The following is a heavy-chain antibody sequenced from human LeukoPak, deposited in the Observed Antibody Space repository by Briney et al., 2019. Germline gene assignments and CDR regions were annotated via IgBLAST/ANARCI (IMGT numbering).Heavy chain of an antibody. V-gene: IGHV3-23*01. CDR3: ARPVLAAARSDAFDI. D-gene: IGHD2-15*01. J-gene: IGHJ3*02. CDR2: IGGRGLST. CDR1: GFTFRNCA. Sequence: GGSLRLSCAASGFTFRNCAMSWVRQAPGKGLEWVSAIGGRGLSTFYADSVKGRFTISRDNSKSTLYLQMHSLRAEDTAIYYCARPVLAAARSDAFDIWGQGTVVTVSS.